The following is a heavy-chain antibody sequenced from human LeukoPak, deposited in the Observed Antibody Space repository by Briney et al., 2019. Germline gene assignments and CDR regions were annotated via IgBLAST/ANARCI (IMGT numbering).Heavy chain of an antibody. CDR1: GFTFSSYS. J-gene: IGHJ4*02. Sequence: GSLRLSCAASGFTFSSYSMNWVRQAPGKGLEWIGSIYYSGSTYYNPSLKSRVTISVDTSKNQFSLKLSSVTAADTAVYYCGSGYSYGYDYWGQGTLVTVSS. CDR3: GSGYSYGYDY. CDR2: IYYSGST. V-gene: IGHV4-39*07. D-gene: IGHD5-18*01.